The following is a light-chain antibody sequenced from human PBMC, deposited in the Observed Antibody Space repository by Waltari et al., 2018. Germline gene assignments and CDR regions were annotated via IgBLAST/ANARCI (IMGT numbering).Light chain of an antibody. CDR1: PSNIGSNP. Sequence: QSMLTQPPSASGTPGQRVTITCSGSPSNIGSNPVNCYQKLPEQAPKLLIYRSDQRPSGVPDRFAGSKSGTSASLAISGLQSEDEADYYCAAWDDSLNGHWVFGGGTKVTVL. CDR3: AAWDDSLNGHWV. J-gene: IGLJ3*02. CDR2: RSD. V-gene: IGLV1-44*01.